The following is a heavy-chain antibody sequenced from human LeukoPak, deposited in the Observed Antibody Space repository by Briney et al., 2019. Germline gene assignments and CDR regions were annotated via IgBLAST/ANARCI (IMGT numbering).Heavy chain of an antibody. J-gene: IGHJ4*02. CDR2: ISGSGGST. D-gene: IGHD3-9*01. CDR1: GFTFSSYD. CDR3: ARTKPQQFDILS. Sequence: SGGTLRLSCAASGFTFSSYDMNWVRQAPGKGLEWVSGISGSGGSTYSVDSVKGRFTVSRDNSKNTLYLKMNSLRAEDTAVYYCARTKPQQFDILSWGQGTLVTVSS. V-gene: IGHV3-23*01.